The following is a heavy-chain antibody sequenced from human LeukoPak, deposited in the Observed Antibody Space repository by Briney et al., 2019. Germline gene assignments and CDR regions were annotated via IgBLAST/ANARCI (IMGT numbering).Heavy chain of an antibody. CDR1: GGFVSSGSYY. J-gene: IGHJ4*02. V-gene: IGHV4-61*01. CDR2: IYYSGST. Sequence: PSETLSLTCTVSGGFVSSGSYYWSWIRQPPGKGLEWIGYIYYSGSTNYNPSLKSRVTVSVDTSKNQFSLKLSSVTAADTAVYYCARINYDYVWGSYGYFDYWGQGTPVTVSS. CDR3: ARINYDYVWGSYGYFDY. D-gene: IGHD3-16*01.